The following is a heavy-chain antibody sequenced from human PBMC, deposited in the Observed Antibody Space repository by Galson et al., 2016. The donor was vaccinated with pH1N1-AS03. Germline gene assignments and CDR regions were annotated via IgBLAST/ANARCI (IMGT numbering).Heavy chain of an antibody. Sequence: SETLSLTCTVSGGSISSSSYYWGWIRQPPGKGLEWIGSIYYSGSTYYNPSLKSRVTISVDTSKNQFSLKLSSVTAADTAVCYCARRVYGDYVNWFDPWGQGTLVTVSS. CDR1: GGSISSSSYY. D-gene: IGHD4-17*01. CDR2: IYYSGST. J-gene: IGHJ5*02. CDR3: ARRVYGDYVNWFDP. V-gene: IGHV4-39*01.